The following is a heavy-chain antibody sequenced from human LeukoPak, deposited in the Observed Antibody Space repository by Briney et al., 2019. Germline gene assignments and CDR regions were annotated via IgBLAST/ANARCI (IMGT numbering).Heavy chain of an antibody. J-gene: IGHJ5*02. Sequence: SETLSLTCTVSGGSISSYYWSWIRQPPGKGLEWIGYIYYSGSTNYNPSLKSRVTISVDTSKNQFSLKLSSVTAADTAVYYCARGHESSSWGRWFDPWGQGTLVTVSS. D-gene: IGHD6-13*01. CDR3: ARGHESSSWGRWFDP. CDR1: GGSISSYY. V-gene: IGHV4-59*01. CDR2: IYYSGST.